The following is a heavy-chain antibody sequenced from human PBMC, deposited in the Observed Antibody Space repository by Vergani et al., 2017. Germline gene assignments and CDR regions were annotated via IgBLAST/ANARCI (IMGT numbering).Heavy chain of an antibody. CDR2: IYYSGST. Sequence: QVQLQESGPGLVKPSETLSLTCTVSGGSISSYYWSWIRQPPGKGLEWIGYIYYSGSTNYNPALKSRVTISVDTSKNQFSLKLSSVTAADTAVYYCASGVWQQLYYYYYGMDVWGQGTTVTVSS. V-gene: IGHV4-59*01. CDR3: ASGVWQQLYYYYYGMDV. CDR1: GGSISSYY. J-gene: IGHJ6*02. D-gene: IGHD6-13*01.